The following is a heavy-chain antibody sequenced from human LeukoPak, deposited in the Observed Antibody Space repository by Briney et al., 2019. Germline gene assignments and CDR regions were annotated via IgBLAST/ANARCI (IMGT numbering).Heavy chain of an antibody. CDR3: ASGLVGATYDY. Sequence: SETLSLTCAVSGGSISSRNWWSWVRQPPGKGLEWIGEINHSGSTNYNPSLKSRVTISVDTSKNQFSLKLSSVTAADTAVYYCASGLVGATYDYWGQGTLVTVSS. CDR2: INHSGST. J-gene: IGHJ4*02. V-gene: IGHV4-4*02. CDR1: GGSISSRNW. D-gene: IGHD1-26*01.